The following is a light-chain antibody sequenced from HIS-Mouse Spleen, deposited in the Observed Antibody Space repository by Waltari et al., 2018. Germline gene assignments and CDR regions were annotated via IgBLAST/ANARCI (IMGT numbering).Light chain of an antibody. Sequence: QSVLTQPPSASGTPRQRGTISCSGISPKIGSNYVNWYQQLPGTAPNLLIYRNNPRPSGVPDRFSGSKSGTSASLAISGLRSEDEADYYCAAWDDSLSGLWVFGGGTKLTVL. CDR1: SPKIGSNY. J-gene: IGLJ3*02. CDR3: AAWDDSLSGLWV. CDR2: RNN. V-gene: IGLV1-47*01.